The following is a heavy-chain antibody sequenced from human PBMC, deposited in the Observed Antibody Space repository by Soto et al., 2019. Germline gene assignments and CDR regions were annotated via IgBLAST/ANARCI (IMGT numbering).Heavy chain of an antibody. CDR3: ARGSSRITIFGVVISDFDY. CDR1: GGSISPYY. J-gene: IGHJ4*02. CDR2: IYYSGST. Sequence: PSETLSLTCTVSGGSISPYYWSWIRQSPGKGLEWIGYIYYSGSTNYNPSLKSRVTISVDTSKNQFSLKVNSVTAADTAVYFCARGSSRITIFGVVISDFDYWGQGTLVTVYS. D-gene: IGHD3-3*01. V-gene: IGHV4-59*01.